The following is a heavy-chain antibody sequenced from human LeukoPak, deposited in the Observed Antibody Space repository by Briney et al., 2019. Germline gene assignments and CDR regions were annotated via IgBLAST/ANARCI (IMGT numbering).Heavy chain of an antibody. CDR2: ISSSGGTI. J-gene: IGHJ4*02. CDR3: ARSGQHLFDF. CDR1: GFIFSSFS. V-gene: IGHV3-48*04. Sequence: PGGSLRLSCAASGFIFSSFSMNWVRQAPGKGLEWVSYISSSGGTISYADSVKGRFTISGDNAKNSLYLQMNSLRAEDTAIYYCARSGQHLFDFWGQGTLVTVSS. D-gene: IGHD6-13*01.